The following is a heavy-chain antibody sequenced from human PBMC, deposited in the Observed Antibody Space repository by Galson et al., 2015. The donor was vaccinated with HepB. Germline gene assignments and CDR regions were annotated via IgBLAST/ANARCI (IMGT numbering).Heavy chain of an antibody. V-gene: IGHV3-33*08. CDR1: GFTFSSYA. Sequence: SLRLSCAASGFTFSSYAMNWVRQAPGKGLEWVAVIWYDGSNKYYADSVKGRFTISRDNSKNTVYFQMNSLRAEDTALYYCVRGIGSTDDYWGQGTLVTVSS. D-gene: IGHD5/OR15-5a*01. J-gene: IGHJ4*02. CDR2: IWYDGSNK. CDR3: VRGIGSTDDY.